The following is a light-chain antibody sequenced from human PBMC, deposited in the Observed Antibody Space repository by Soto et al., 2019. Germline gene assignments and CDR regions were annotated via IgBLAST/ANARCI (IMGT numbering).Light chain of an antibody. CDR1: QSVSSNY. Sequence: EIVLTQSPGTLSLSPGERATLSCRASQSVSSNYLAWYQQKPGQAPSLLIYGASSRATGIPDRFSGSGCGTDFSLTISSLEPEDFGMYFCQQYGNSAPITFGQGTRVEIE. V-gene: IGKV3-20*01. J-gene: IGKJ5*01. CDR2: GAS. CDR3: QQYGNSAPIT.